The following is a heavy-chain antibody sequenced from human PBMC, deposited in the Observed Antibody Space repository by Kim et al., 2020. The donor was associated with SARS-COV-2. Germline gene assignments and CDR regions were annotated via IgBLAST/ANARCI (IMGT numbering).Heavy chain of an antibody. D-gene: IGHD2-21*01. CDR3: AKDLLYISHSHACDI. CDR2: MSGSGGYT. V-gene: IGHV3-23*01. Sequence: GGSLRLSCAASGFTFSNYAMTWVRQAPGEGLEWVSTMSGSGGYTYYADSVKGRFTISRDNSKTTLYLQLNSLRAEDTAVYYCAKDLLYISHSHACDIWGQGTMVTVSS. J-gene: IGHJ3*02. CDR1: GFTFSNYA.